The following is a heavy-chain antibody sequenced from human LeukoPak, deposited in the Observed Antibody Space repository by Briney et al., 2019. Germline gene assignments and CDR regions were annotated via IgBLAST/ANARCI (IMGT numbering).Heavy chain of an antibody. CDR2: ISGSGSAM. D-gene: IGHD7-27*01. J-gene: IGHJ3*01. CDR3: ARFNWGFD. CDR1: AFSFSSYE. V-gene: IGHV3-48*03. Sequence: GGSLRLSCTASAFSFSSYEMNWLRQAPGKALEWISYISGSGSAMYYAESVKGRFTISRDNAKNKLYLQMNSLRAEDTAVYYCARFNWGFDWGQGTVVIVSS.